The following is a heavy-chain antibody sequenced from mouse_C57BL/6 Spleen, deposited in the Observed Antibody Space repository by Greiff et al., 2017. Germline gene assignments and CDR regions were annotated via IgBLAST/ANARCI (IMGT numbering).Heavy chain of an antibody. D-gene: IGHD1-1*01. CDR1: GYTFTSYW. J-gene: IGHJ2*01. CDR3: ARRGVVAFDY. CDR2: IDPSDSYT. Sequence: QVQLQQPGAELVMPGASVTLSCKASGYTFTSYWMHWVKQRPGQGLEWIGEIDPSDSYTNYNQKFKGKSTFTVDKSSSTAYMQLSSLTSEDSAVYYGARRGVVAFDYWGQGTTLTVSS. V-gene: IGHV1-69*01.